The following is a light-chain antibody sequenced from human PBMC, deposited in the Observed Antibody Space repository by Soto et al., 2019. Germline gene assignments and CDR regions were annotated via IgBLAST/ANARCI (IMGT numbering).Light chain of an antibody. V-gene: IGKV1-9*01. J-gene: IGKJ4*01. CDR3: QQGKDYPLT. CDR1: QGISSY. Sequence: DIQLTQSPSFLSASVGDRVTITCRASQGISSYLAWFQQKPGRAPKLLVYAASTLQSGVPSRFSGSGSGTEFTLTSSSLQPEDFATYYCQQGKDYPLTFGGGTKVEIK. CDR2: AAS.